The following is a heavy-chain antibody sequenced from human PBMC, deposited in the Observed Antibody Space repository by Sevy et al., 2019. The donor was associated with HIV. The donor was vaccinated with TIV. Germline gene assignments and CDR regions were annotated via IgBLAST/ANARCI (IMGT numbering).Heavy chain of an antibody. D-gene: IGHD3-16*01. V-gene: IGHV3-23*01. CDR2: ITISGGTT. J-gene: IGHJ4*02. CDR1: GFTFSNYA. Sequence: GGSLRLSCAASGFTFSNYAMSWVRQAPGKGLEWVSVITISGGTTYYADSVKGRFTISRDSSKNTLYLQMNSLRAEDTAVYYGAKDRVSGTYDTGYFDYWGQGTLVTVSS. CDR3: AKDRVSGTYDTGYFDY.